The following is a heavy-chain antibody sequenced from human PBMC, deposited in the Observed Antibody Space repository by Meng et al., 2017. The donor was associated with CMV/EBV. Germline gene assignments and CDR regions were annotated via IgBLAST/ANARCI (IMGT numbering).Heavy chain of an antibody. J-gene: IGHJ4*02. CDR2: ISYDGSNK. CDR1: GFSLSTSG. Sequence: LTLTCTFSGFSLSTSGMCVSWVRQPPGKGLEWVAVISYDGSNKYYADSVKGRFTISRDNSKNTLYLQMNSLRAEDTAVYYCARDGCSSTSCFYFDYWGQGTLVTVSS. D-gene: IGHD2-2*01. CDR3: ARDGCSSTSCFYFDY. V-gene: IGHV3-30-3*01.